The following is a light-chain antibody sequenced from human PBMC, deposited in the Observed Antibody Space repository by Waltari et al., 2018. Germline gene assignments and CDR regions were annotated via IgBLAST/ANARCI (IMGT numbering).Light chain of an antibody. Sequence: EIVLTQSQATLSLSPGERATLSCRASQSVSSYLAWYQQKPGQAPRLLIYDASNRATGIPARFSGSGSGTDFTLTISSLEPEDFAVYYCQQRSNWFTFGPGTKVDIK. J-gene: IGKJ3*01. CDR1: QSVSSY. CDR3: QQRSNWFT. CDR2: DAS. V-gene: IGKV3-11*01.